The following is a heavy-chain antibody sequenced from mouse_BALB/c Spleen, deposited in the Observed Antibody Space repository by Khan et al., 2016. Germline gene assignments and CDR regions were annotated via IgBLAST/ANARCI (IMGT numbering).Heavy chain of an antibody. V-gene: IGHV1-87*01. D-gene: IGHD3-3*01. J-gene: IGHJ2*01. CDR3: AREGGPDY. CDR1: GYTFTSYW. Sequence: QVQLQQSGAELARPGASVKLSCKASGYTFTSYWMQWVKQRPGQGLEWIGAIYPGDGDTRYTQKFKGKATLTADQSSSTAYMRLSSLASEDSAVYYCAREGGPDYWGQGTTLTVSS. CDR2: IYPGDGDT.